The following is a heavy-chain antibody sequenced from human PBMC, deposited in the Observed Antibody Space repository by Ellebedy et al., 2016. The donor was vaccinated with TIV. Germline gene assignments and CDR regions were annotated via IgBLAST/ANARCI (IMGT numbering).Heavy chain of an antibody. CDR2: ISSSVSYR. V-gene: IGHV3-21*04. D-gene: IGHD2/OR15-2a*01. J-gene: IGHJ4*02. Sequence: GESLKISCAASGFTFSSFSMIWVRQAPGKGLEWVSSISSSVSYRYYADSLKGRFTISRDNAKNSLYLQMNSLRADDTAVYYCARDRDYFCHDLWGQGTLVTVSS. CDR1: GFTFSSFS. CDR3: ARDRDYFCHDL.